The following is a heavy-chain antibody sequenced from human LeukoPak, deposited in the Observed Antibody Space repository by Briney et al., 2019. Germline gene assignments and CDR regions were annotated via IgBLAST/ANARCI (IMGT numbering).Heavy chain of an antibody. CDR2: ISGSGGST. V-gene: IGHV3-23*01. CDR3: AREGDYSTDDYYYGMDV. Sequence: GGSLRLSCAASGFTFSSYAMSWVRQAPGKGLEWVLAISGSGGSTYYADSVKGRFTISRDNSKNTLYLQMNSLRSEDTAVYYCAREGDYSTDDYYYGMDVWGQGTTVTVSS. J-gene: IGHJ6*02. D-gene: IGHD4-11*01. CDR1: GFTFSSYA.